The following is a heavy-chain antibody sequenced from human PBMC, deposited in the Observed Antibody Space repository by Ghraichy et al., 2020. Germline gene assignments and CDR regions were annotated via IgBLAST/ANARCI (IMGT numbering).Heavy chain of an antibody. V-gene: IGHV6-1*01. Sequence: SQTLSLTCAISGDSVSSKSAAWDWIRQSPSRGLEWLGRTYYRSKWYDDYAVSVKSRITINPDTSKNQFSLQLNSVTPADTAVYYCARAVVVASTPTGCFDPWGQGTLVTVSS. J-gene: IGHJ5*02. CDR2: TYYRSKWYD. CDR3: ARAVVVASTPTGCFDP. CDR1: GDSVSSKSAA. D-gene: IGHD2-2*01.